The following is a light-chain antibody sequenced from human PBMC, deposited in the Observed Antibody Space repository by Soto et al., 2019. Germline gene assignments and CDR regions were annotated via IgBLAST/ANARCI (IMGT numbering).Light chain of an antibody. CDR3: QKYNSVPLT. J-gene: IGKJ4*01. CDR2: ASS. CDR1: QGMSNY. V-gene: IGKV1-27*01. Sequence: DIQMTQSPSSLSASVGDRVTITCRASQGMSNYLAWYQQKPGKVPKLLIYASSTLQSGVPSRFSGSISGTDVTLTISSLQPEDVATYYCQKYNSVPLTFGGGTKVEIK.